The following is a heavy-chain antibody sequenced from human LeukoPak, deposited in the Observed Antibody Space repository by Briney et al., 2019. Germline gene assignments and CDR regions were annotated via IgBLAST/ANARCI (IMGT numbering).Heavy chain of an antibody. CDR3: AKSDCGSDGCKLLNY. CDR2: ISSDGSST. J-gene: IGHJ4*02. CDR1: GFIFSNSW. V-gene: IGHV3-74*01. D-gene: IGHD2-21*01. Sequence: PGGSLRLSCVPSGFIFSNSWMYWVRQAPGKGLVWVSLISSDGSSTNYADSVKGRFTVSRDNSKNTLSLQMNSLRVEDTAMYYCAKSDCGSDGCKLLNYWGQGILVTVSS.